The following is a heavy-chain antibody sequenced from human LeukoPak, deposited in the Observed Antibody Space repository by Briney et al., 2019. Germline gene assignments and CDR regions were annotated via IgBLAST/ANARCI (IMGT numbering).Heavy chain of an antibody. CDR1: GFTFSSYA. V-gene: IGHV3-30-3*01. CDR3: ARVKGYSGYDLDY. D-gene: IGHD5-12*01. CDR2: ISYDGSNK. Sequence: GGSLRLSCAASGFTFSSYAMHWVRQAPGKGLEWVAVISYDGSNKYYADSVKGRFTISRDNAQNSLYLRMNSLRAEDTAVYYCARVKGYSGYDLDYWGQGTLVTVSS. J-gene: IGHJ4*02.